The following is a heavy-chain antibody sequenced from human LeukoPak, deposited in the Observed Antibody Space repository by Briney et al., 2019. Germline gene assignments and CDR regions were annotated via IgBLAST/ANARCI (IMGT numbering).Heavy chain of an antibody. Sequence: GGSLRLSCAASGFTFGSYVMSWVRQAPGKGLKWVSDISLSGGSTYYADSVKGRFTISRDNSKNTLYLQLVNLRAEDTAVYYCARRNYDDHGDPFDYWGQGTLVTVSS. V-gene: IGHV3-23*01. J-gene: IGHJ4*02. D-gene: IGHD4-17*01. CDR3: ARRNYDDHGDPFDY. CDR1: GFTFGSYV. CDR2: ISLSGGST.